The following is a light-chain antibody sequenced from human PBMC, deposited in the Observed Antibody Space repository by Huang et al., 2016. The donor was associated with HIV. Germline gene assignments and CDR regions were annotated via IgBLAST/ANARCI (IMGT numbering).Light chain of an antibody. CDR3: QQYYTTPRT. V-gene: IGKV4-1*01. J-gene: IGKJ1*01. Sequence: DILMTQSPDSLAVSLGERATINCKSNKTVLYSSNDKNYLAWYQHKPVQSPKLLISWASTRESGVPDRFSGSGSGTDFTLTINSLQAEDVAVYYCQQYYTTPRTFGQGTRVEVK. CDR2: WAS. CDR1: KTVLYSSNDKNY.